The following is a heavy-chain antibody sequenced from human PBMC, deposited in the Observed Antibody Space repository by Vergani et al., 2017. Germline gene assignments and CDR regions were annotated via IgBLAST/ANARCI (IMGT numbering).Heavy chain of an antibody. J-gene: IGHJ6*02. CDR1: GYTFTGYY. CDR3: ARAGVVVVPAANLFYYYGMDV. Sequence: QVQLVQSGAEVKKPGASVKVSCKASGYTFTGYYMHWVRQAPGQGLEWMGWINPNSGGTNYAQKFQGWVTMTRDTSISTAYMELSRLRSDDTAVYYCARAGVVVVPAANLFYYYGMDVWGQGTTVTVSS. V-gene: IGHV1-2*04. D-gene: IGHD2-2*01. CDR2: INPNSGGT.